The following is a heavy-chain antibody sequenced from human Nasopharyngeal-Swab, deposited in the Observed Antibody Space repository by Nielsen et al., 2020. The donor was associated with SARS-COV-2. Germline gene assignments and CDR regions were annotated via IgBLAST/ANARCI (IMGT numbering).Heavy chain of an antibody. CDR1: GFAFDRYS. J-gene: IGHJ2*01. CDR2: ITSDLNTI. CDR3: ARSVRWLFDV. Sequence: GESLKISCAASGFAFDRYSMNWVRQAPGKGLEWISYITSDLNTIYYADSVKGRFTISRDNARNSLYLQMNSLRHEDTAVYYCARSVRWLFDVWGRGALVTVSS. D-gene: IGHD4-23*01. V-gene: IGHV3-48*02.